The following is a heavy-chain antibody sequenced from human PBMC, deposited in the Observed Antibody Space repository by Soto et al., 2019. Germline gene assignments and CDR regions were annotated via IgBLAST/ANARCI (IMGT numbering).Heavy chain of an antibody. CDR2: IKQDGSKK. CDR1: GFAFSTYW. D-gene: IGHD6-6*01. Sequence: GGSLRLSCAASGFAFSTYWMNLVRQAPGKGLEWVADIKQDGSKKSYVDSVKGRFTISRDNAKNSLYLQMNSLRGEDTAVYYCVREGRQLGAFDIWGQGTMVTVSS. V-gene: IGHV3-7*01. CDR3: VREGRQLGAFDI. J-gene: IGHJ3*02.